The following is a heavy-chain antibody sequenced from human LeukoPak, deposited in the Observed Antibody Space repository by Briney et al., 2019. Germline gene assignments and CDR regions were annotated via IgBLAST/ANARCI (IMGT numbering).Heavy chain of an antibody. CDR1: GFSLSTSGMC. CDR2: IDWDDDK. CDR3: ARILAYYYDSSGYYRYYYGMDV. D-gene: IGHD3-22*01. Sequence: SGPALVKPTQTLTLTCTFSGFSLSTSGMCVSWIRHPPGKALEWLARIDWDDDKYYSTSLKTRLTISKDTSKNQVVLTMTNMDPVDTATYYCARILAYYYDSSGYYRYYYGMDVWGQGTTVTVSS. V-gene: IGHV2-70*11. J-gene: IGHJ6*02.